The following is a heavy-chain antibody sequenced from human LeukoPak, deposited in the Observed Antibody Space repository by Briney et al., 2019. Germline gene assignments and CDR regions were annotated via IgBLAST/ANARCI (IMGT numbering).Heavy chain of an antibody. V-gene: IGHV3-23*01. Sequence: GGSLRLSCAASGFTFSSYAMSWVRQAPGKGLEWVSAISGSGGSTYYADSGKGRFTISRDNSKHTLFLQMNSLRAEDTAIYYCANASYYDSSGLPYYFDYWGQGTLVTVSS. J-gene: IGHJ4*02. CDR1: GFTFSSYA. D-gene: IGHD3-22*01. CDR3: ANASYYDSSGLPYYFDY. CDR2: ISGSGGST.